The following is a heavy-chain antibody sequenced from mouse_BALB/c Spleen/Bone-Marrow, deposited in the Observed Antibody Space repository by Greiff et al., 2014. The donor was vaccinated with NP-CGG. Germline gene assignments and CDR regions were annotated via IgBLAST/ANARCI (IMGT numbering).Heavy chain of an antibody. V-gene: IGHV3-2*02. CDR1: GYSITRDYA. CDR2: ISYSGST. CDR3: ARSSSYDYDVWFAY. J-gene: IGHJ3*01. Sequence: VQLKESGPGLVKPSQSLSLTCIVTGYSITRDYAWNWIRQFPGNKLEWMGYISYSGSTTYNPSLESRISITRDTSKNQFFLQLNSVTTEDTATYYCARSSSYDYDVWFAYWGQGTLVTVSA. D-gene: IGHD2-4*01.